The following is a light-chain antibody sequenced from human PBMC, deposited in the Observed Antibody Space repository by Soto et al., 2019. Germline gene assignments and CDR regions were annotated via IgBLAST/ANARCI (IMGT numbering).Light chain of an antibody. CDR2: DVN. J-gene: IGLJ1*01. Sequence: QSVLTQPRSVSGSPGQSVAISCTGTSSDVGGYNYVSWYQQHPGKAPKVMIYDVNKRPSGVPDRFSGSKSGNTASLTISGLQADDEADYYCCSYAGRYTYVFGRGTKLTVL. CDR3: CSYAGRYTYV. CDR1: SSDVGGYNY. V-gene: IGLV2-11*01.